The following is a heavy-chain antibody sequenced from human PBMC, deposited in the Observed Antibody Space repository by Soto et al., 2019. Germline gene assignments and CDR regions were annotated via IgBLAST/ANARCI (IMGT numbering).Heavy chain of an antibody. Sequence: QVQLQESGPGLVKPSETLCLTCTVSGGSISSYYWSWIRQPPGKGLEWIGYIYYSGSTNYNPSLKSRVTISVDTSKNQFSLQLSSVTAADTAVYYCARDGGRYYAMDVWGQGSTVTVSS. D-gene: IGHD3-3*01. CDR3: ARDGGRYYAMDV. CDR1: GGSISSYY. V-gene: IGHV4-59*01. CDR2: IYYSGST. J-gene: IGHJ6*02.